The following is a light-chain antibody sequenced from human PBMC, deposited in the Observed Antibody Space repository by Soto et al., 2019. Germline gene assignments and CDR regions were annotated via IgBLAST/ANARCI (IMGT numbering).Light chain of an antibody. V-gene: IGKV3-20*01. CDR3: QHYGSLVLT. CDR2: GAS. Sequence: EMGLTQSPAPRSLLPGEEPPPSARPGQRFGRSYLAGYQQKPGQAPSLPILGASSRATGIPDRFSGSGSGTDFTLTISRLEPEDFAVYYCQHYGSLVLTFGGGTKVEIK. CDR1: QRFGRSY. J-gene: IGKJ4*01.